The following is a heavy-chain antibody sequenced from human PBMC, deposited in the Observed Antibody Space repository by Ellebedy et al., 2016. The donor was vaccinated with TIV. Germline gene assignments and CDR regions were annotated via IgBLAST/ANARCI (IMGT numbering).Heavy chain of an antibody. CDR1: GFTFSSYE. D-gene: IGHD5-18*01. Sequence: GGSLRLSCAASGFTFSSYEMNWVRQAPGKGLEWVSVIYSGGSTYYADSVKGRFTISRDNSKNTLYLQMNSLRAEDTAVYFCAKDNIDDGYWDFDSWGQGTLVTVSS. V-gene: IGHV3-66*01. J-gene: IGHJ4*02. CDR3: AKDNIDDGYWDFDS. CDR2: IYSGGST.